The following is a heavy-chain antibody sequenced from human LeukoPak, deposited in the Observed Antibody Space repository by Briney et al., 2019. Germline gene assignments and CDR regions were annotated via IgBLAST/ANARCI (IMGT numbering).Heavy chain of an antibody. CDR3: TKGQWANSDYYYFDY. V-gene: IGHV3-23*01. J-gene: IGHJ4*02. D-gene: IGHD2-21*01. Sequence: GGSLRLSCAASGVTLSSYAMSWARQAPGKGLEWVSGISSSGSGGNTYYADSVKGRFTISRDNSKDTLYLQMNSLRAEDTAIYYCTKGQWANSDYYYFDYWGQGTLVTVSS. CDR1: GVTLSSYA. CDR2: ISSSGSGGNT.